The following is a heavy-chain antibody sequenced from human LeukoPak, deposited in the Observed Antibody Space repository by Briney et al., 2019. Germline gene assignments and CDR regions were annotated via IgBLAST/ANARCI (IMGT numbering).Heavy chain of an antibody. V-gene: IGHV3-11*01. CDR1: GFTFSDYY. Sequence: GGSLGLSCAASGFTFSDYYMSWIRQAPGRGLEWVSYISSSGSTIYYADSVKGRFTISRDNAKNSLYLQMNSLRAEDTAVYYCAREDGSNWNDGGNWFDPWGQGTLVTVSS. D-gene: IGHD1-20*01. CDR3: AREDGSNWNDGGNWFDP. J-gene: IGHJ5*02. CDR2: ISSSGSTI.